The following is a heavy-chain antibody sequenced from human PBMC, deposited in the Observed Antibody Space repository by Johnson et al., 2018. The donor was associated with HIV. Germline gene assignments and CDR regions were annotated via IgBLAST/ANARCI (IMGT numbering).Heavy chain of an antibody. CDR3: ARSYSRWDDVFDI. CDR1: GFTFNSYA. D-gene: IGHD1-26*01. Sequence: GRSMRLSCAATGFTFNSYAMHWVRQAPGKGLEWVAVISYDGINKYYADSVKGRFTISRDNSKKTLYLQVNSLRAEDTAVYYCARSYSRWDDVFDIWGQGTMVTVSS. CDR2: ISYDGINK. J-gene: IGHJ3*02. V-gene: IGHV3-30-3*01.